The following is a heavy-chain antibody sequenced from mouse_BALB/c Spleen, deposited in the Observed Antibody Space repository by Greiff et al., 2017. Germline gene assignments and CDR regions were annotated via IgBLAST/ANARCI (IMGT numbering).Heavy chain of an antibody. J-gene: IGHJ4*01. CDR2: IDPANGNT. CDR3: ATYSHHAMDY. V-gene: IGHV14-3*02. Sequence: VQLQQSGAELVKPGASVKLSCTASGSNIKDTYMHWVKQRPEQGLEWIGRIDPANGNTKYDPKFQGKATITADTSSNTAYLQLSSLTSEDTAVYYCATYSHHAMDYWGQGTSVTVSS. D-gene: IGHD2-12*01. CDR1: GSNIKDTY.